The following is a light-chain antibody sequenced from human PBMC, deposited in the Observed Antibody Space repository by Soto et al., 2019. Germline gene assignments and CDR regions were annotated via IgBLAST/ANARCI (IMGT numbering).Light chain of an antibody. Sequence: EIVMTQSQATLSVSPGERATLSSRASQSVSSNLACYQQKPGQAPRLPIYGASTRPTGIPARFSGSGSGTEFTLTISSLQSEDFAVYYCQQYNNWPPLTFGGGTKVEIK. V-gene: IGKV3-15*01. J-gene: IGKJ4*01. CDR1: QSVSSN. CDR2: GAS. CDR3: QQYNNWPPLT.